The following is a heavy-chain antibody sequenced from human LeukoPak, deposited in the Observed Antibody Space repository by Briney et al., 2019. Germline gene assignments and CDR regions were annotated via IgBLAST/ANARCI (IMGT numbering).Heavy chain of an antibody. CDR2: INHSGST. CDR1: DDSITMYY. CDR3: AKGGGSIGRSYYFDY. D-gene: IGHD2-15*01. V-gene: IGHV4-34*01. Sequence: SETLSLTCSVSDDSITMYYWTWIRQPPGKGLEWIGEINHSGSTNYSPSLKSRVTISVNTSKNQFSLKLTSVTAADTAVYYCAKGGGSIGRSYYFDYWGQGTLVTVSS. J-gene: IGHJ4*02.